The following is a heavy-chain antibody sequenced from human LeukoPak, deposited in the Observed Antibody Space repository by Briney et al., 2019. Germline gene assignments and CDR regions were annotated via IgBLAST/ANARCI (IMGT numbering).Heavy chain of an antibody. V-gene: IGHV3-23*01. CDR2: ITGSGDST. J-gene: IGHJ6*02. CDR3: AKGALLLYYYGMDV. D-gene: IGHD2-15*01. Sequence: GGSLRLSCAASGFTFGSYTMSWVRQAPGKGLEWVSSITGSGDSTNYADSVKGRFTISRDNSQNTLYLQVNSLRAEDTAVYYCAKGALLLYYYGMDVWGQGTTVTVSS. CDR1: GFTFGSYT.